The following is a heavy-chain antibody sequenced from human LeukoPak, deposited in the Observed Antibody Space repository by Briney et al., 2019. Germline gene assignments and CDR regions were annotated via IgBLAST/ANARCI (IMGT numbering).Heavy chain of an antibody. CDR3: ARFCSSTSCYSRRDAFDI. CDR2: MNPNSGNT. J-gene: IGHJ3*02. Sequence: ASVKVSCKASGYTFTSYYMHWVRQAPGQGLEWMGWMNPNSGNTGYAQKFQGRVTITRNTSISTAYMELSSLRSEDTAVYYCARFCSSTSCYSRRDAFDIWGQGTMVTVSS. V-gene: IGHV1-8*03. CDR1: GYTFTSYY. D-gene: IGHD2-2*02.